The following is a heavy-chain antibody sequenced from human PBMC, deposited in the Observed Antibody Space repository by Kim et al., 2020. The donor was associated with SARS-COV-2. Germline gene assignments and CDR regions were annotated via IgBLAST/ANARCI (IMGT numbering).Heavy chain of an antibody. D-gene: IGHD3-22*01. J-gene: IGHJ3*02. V-gene: IGHV3-11*01. CDR3: ARRVRYYDSSGPDAFDI. Sequence: GGSLRLSCAASGFTFSDYYMSWIRQAPGKGLEWVSYISSSGSTIYYADSVKGRFTISRDNAKNSLYLQMNSLRAEDTAVYYCARRVRYYDSSGPDAFDIWGQGTMVTVSS. CDR2: ISSSGSTI. CDR1: GFTFSDYY.